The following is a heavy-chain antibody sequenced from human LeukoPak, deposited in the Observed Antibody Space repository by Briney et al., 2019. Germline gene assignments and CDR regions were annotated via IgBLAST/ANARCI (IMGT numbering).Heavy chain of an antibody. J-gene: IGHJ3*02. CDR2: IYTSGST. V-gene: IGHV4-4*07. CDR1: GGSISSYY. CDR3: ASQLVDYDYVWGAMVAFDI. Sequence: SETLSLTCTVSGGSISSYYWSWIRQPAGKGLEWIGRIYTSGSTNYNPSLKSRVTMSVDTSKNQFSLKLSSVTAADTAVYYCASQLVDYDYVWGAMVAFDIWGQGTMVTVSS. D-gene: IGHD3-16*01.